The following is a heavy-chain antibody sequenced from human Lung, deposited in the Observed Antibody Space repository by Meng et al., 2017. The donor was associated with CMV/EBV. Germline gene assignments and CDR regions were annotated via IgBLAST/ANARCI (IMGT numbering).Heavy chain of an antibody. J-gene: IGHJ3*02. CDR1: GGSISSSSYY. Sequence: SETXSLXCTVSGGSISSSSYYWGWIRQPPGKGLEWIGSIYYSGSTYYNPSLKSRVTISVDTSKNQFSLKLSSVTAADTAVYYCARHAGFGELWDAFDIWGQGTMVTVSS. CDR2: IYYSGST. D-gene: IGHD3-10*01. CDR3: ARHAGFGELWDAFDI. V-gene: IGHV4-39*01.